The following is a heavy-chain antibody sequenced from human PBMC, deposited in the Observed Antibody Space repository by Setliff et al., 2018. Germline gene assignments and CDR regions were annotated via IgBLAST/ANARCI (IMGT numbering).Heavy chain of an antibody. J-gene: IGHJ4*02. CDR1: GASITNINYY. Sequence: ETLSLTCTASGASITNINYYWGLIRQPPGKGLEWIGSIFYSGRTFYNPSLKSRVTISVDTSKNQFSLTLSSVTAADTAVYYCARLPNYVWGSPVDYWGQGTPVTVSS. CDR3: ARLPNYVWGSPVDY. CDR2: IFYSGRT. D-gene: IGHD3-16*01. V-gene: IGHV4-39*01.